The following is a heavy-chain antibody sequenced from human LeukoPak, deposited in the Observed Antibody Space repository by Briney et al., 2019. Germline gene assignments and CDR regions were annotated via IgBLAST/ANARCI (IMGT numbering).Heavy chain of an antibody. CDR2: INHSGST. CDR3: ARDDSGSGDAFDI. Sequence: SETLSLTCVVYGGSFSGYFWSWIRQPPGKGLEWIGEINHSGSTNYNPSLKSRVTISVDTSKNQFSLKLSSVTAADTAVYYCARDDSGSGDAFDIWGQGTMVTVSS. D-gene: IGHD1-26*01. V-gene: IGHV4-34*01. J-gene: IGHJ3*02. CDR1: GGSFSGYF.